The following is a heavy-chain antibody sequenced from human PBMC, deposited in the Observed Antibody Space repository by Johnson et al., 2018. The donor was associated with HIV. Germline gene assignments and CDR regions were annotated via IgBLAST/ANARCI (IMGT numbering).Heavy chain of an antibody. J-gene: IGHJ3*02. CDR2: ISYDEIDK. V-gene: IGHV3-30*03. CDR1: GFTFSSYA. CDR3: ARGSQEMVTIWNAFDI. Sequence: VQLVESGGGVVQPGRSLRLSCAASGFTFSSYAMHWVRQAPGKGLEWVAVISYDEIDKYYADAVTGRFTVSRDNSKNTLYLQMNSRRGEDTAVYYCARGSQEMVTIWNAFDIWGQGTMVTVSS. D-gene: IGHD5-24*01.